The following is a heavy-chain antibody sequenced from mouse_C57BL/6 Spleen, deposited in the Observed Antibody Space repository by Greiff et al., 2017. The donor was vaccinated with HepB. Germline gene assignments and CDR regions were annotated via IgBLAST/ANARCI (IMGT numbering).Heavy chain of an antibody. V-gene: IGHV1-52*01. Sequence: VQLQQPGAELVRPGSSVKLSCKASGYTFTSYWMHWVKQRPIQGLEWIGNIDPSDSETHYNQKFKDKATLTVDKSSSTAYMQLSSLTSEDSAVYDCARYYGDDDPYWYFDVWGTGTTVTVSS. D-gene: IGHD2-2*01. CDR3: ARYYGDDDPYWYFDV. CDR1: GYTFTSYW. J-gene: IGHJ1*03. CDR2: IDPSDSET.